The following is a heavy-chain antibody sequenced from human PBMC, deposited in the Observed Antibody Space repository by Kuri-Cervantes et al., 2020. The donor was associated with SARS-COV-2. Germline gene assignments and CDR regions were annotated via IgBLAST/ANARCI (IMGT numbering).Heavy chain of an antibody. CDR3: AKDEEMDTIFCAFDM. V-gene: IGHV3-23*01. CDR2: INDRGVGT. Sequence: GGSLRLSCAASGFTFSKYAMNWVRQAPGKGLEWVSVINDRGVGTYYADSVKGRFTISRDDSKNTVYLQMNSLTAEDTAVYYCAKDEEMDTIFCAFDMWGQGTMGTVSS. D-gene: IGHD5-24*01. CDR1: GFTFSKYA. J-gene: IGHJ3*02.